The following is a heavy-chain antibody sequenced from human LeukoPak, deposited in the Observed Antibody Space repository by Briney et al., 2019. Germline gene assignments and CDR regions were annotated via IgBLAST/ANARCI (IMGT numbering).Heavy chain of an antibody. CDR1: GYTFTSYA. J-gene: IGHJ4*02. Sequence: ASVTVSCKASGYTFTSYAMNWVRQAPGQGLEWMGWINTNTGNPTYAQGFTGRFVFSLDTSVSTAYLQISSLNAEDTAVYYCATHDYGDYPSGLIDYWGRGTLVTVSS. CDR3: ATHDYGDYPSGLIDY. V-gene: IGHV7-4-1*02. CDR2: INTNTGNP. D-gene: IGHD4-17*01.